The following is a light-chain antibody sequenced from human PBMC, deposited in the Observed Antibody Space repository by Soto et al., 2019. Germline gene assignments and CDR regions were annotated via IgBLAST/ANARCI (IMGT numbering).Light chain of an antibody. CDR1: QSGSDSY. Sequence: EIVMTQSPVTLSVSPGERCTLSFRASQSGSDSYLAWYQQKPGQPPRLLIYGVSSRGYGIPDRFSGSGSGTDFTLTISRLEPEDFAVYYCQQYVTSPRTFGQGTKVDIK. V-gene: IGKV3-20*01. CDR2: GVS. J-gene: IGKJ1*01. CDR3: QQYVTSPRT.